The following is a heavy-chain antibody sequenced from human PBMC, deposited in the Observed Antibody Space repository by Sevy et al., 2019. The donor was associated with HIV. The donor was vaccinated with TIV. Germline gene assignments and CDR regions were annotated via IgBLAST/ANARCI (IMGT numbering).Heavy chain of an antibody. J-gene: IGHJ6*02. V-gene: IGHV3-30*02. CDR3: ANDLPFEPFWSGYYPSYYYYGMDV. CDR1: GFTFSSYG. Sequence: GGSLRLSCAASGFTFSSYGMHWVRQAPGKGLEWVAFIRYDGSNKYYADSVKGRFTISRDNSKNTLYLQMNSLRAEDTAVYYCANDLPFEPFWSGYYPSYYYYGMDVWGQGTTVTVSS. D-gene: IGHD3-3*01. CDR2: IRYDGSNK.